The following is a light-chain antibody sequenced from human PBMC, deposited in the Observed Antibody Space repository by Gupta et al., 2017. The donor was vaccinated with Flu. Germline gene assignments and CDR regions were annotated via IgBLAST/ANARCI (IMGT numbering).Light chain of an antibody. V-gene: IGKV3-20*01. CDR3: QQFDNSPWT. CDR1: HSVRSRF. J-gene: IGKJ1*01. Sequence: EIVMTQSPGTLSLSPGERASLSCRASHSVRSRFLAWYQQKPGQAPKLLIYRATTRDTGIPDRFSGTGSGTNFTLTISRVESEDFAVYYCQQFDNSPWTFGQGTKVEIK. CDR2: RAT.